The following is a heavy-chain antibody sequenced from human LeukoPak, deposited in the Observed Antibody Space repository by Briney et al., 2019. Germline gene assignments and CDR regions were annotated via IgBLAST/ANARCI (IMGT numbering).Heavy chain of an antibody. D-gene: IGHD4-11*01. CDR3: AKDLHDYGNYVGWFDS. Sequence: GGSLRLSCAASGFTFSNHAMNWVRQAPGKGLEWVSIISGSGTVTYYADSVKGRFTISRDNSKTTLFLQMNSLRAEDTAVYYCAKDLHDYGNYVGWFDSWGQGTLVTVSS. V-gene: IGHV3-23*01. CDR1: GFTFSNHA. CDR2: ISGSGTVT. J-gene: IGHJ5*01.